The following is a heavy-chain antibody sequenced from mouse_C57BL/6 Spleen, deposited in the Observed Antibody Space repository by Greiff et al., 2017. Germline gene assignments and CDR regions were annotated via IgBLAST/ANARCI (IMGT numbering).Heavy chain of an antibody. D-gene: IGHD1-1*01. Sequence: QVQLKQPGAELVRPGTSVKLSCKASGYTFTSYWMHWVKQRPGQGLEWIGVIDPSDSYTNYNQKFKGKATLTVDTSSSTAYMQLSSLTSEDSAVYYCARTYGSSHWYFDVWGTGTTVTVSS. CDR1: GYTFTSYW. CDR2: IDPSDSYT. J-gene: IGHJ1*03. CDR3: ARTYGSSHWYFDV. V-gene: IGHV1-59*01.